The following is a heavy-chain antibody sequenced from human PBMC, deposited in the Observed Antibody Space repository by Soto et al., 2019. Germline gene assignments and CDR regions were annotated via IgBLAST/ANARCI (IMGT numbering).Heavy chain of an antibody. CDR3: AKARGDYYGSGSAWY. V-gene: IGHV3-23*01. CDR2: ISGSGGST. J-gene: IGHJ4*02. CDR1: GFTFSSYA. Sequence: EVQLLESGGGLVQPGGSLRLSCAASGFTFSSYAMSWVRQAPGKGLEWVSAISGSGGSTYYADSVKGRFTISRDNSKNTRYLQMNSLRDEDTAVYYCAKARGDYYGSGSAWYWGQGTLVTVSS. D-gene: IGHD3-10*01.